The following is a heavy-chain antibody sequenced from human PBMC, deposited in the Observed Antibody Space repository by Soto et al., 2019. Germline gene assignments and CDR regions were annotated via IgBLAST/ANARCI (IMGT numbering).Heavy chain of an antibody. D-gene: IGHD4-17*01. Sequence: EVQLLESGGGLVQPGGSLTLSCAASGFIFANYDVTWVRQAPGKGLEWVSTISNSGVTYYADSVKGRFTISRDNSKNTRFMQMNSMRGESAAVFDCAKKRGPTGRWFFDIWGRGTLVTVSS. CDR2: ISNSGVT. CDR1: GFIFANYD. J-gene: IGHJ2*01. V-gene: IGHV3-23*01. CDR3: AKKRGPTGRWFFDI.